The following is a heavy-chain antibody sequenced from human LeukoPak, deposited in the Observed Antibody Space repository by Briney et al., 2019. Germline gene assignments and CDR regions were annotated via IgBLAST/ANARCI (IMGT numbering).Heavy chain of an antibody. D-gene: IGHD6-19*01. CDR2: IKSKTDGGTT. Sequence: GGSLRLSWAASGFTFSNAWMSWVRQAPGQGLESVGRIKSKTDGGTTDYAAPVKGRFTISRDDSKNTLYLQMNSLKTEDTAVYYCTTDSRQWLVYRFDPWGQGTLVTVSS. CDR1: GFTFSNAW. CDR3: TTDSRQWLVYRFDP. J-gene: IGHJ5*02. V-gene: IGHV3-15*01.